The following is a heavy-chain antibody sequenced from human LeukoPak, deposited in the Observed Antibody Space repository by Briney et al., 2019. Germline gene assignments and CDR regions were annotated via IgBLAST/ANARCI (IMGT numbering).Heavy chain of an antibody. V-gene: IGHV3-48*01. Sequence: TGGSLRLSCAASGFTFSSYRMNWVRQAPGKGLDWVSYISSSSSTIYYADSVKGRFTISRDNAKNSLYLQMNSLRAEDTAVYYCAREFVGYYYGSGSYDLDYWGQGTLVTVSS. J-gene: IGHJ4*02. CDR2: ISSSSSTI. D-gene: IGHD3-10*01. CDR3: AREFVGYYYGSGSYDLDY. CDR1: GFTFSSYR.